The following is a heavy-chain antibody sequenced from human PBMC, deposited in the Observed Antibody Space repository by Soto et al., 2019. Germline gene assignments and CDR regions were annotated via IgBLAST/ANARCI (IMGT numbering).Heavy chain of an antibody. CDR1: GYAFSKYG. J-gene: IGHJ5*02. Sequence: QLQLVQSGAEVERPGASVRVSCKAYGYAFSKYGISWIRQAPGQGLEWMGWIRPDNGDTNYAQKFQGRVTMTTDTSSNTAYMERRSLRSDDTAVYYCATSYDSGFDPWGQGTLVSVSS. V-gene: IGHV1-18*04. CDR3: ATSYDSGFDP. D-gene: IGHD5-12*01. CDR2: IRPDNGDT.